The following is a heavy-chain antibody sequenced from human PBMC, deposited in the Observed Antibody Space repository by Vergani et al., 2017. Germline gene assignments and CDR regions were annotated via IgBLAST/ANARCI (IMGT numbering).Heavy chain of an antibody. J-gene: IGHJ3*01. Sequence: QVQLQESGPGLVKPSQTLSLTCTVSGGYFSTGGQSWTWLRQSAGKGLEWIGRIYTSGATNYNPSLRSRASMSVDASKKQFSLKLTSVTAADTAVYYCARDCGEYDKDALDVWGQGTKVTVTS. CDR2: IYTSGAT. CDR1: GGYFSTGGQS. D-gene: IGHD2-21*01. V-gene: IGHV4-61*02. CDR3: ARDCGEYDKDALDV.